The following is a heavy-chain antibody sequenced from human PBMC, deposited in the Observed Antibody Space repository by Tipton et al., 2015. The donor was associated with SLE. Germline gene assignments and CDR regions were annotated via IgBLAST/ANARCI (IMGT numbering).Heavy chain of an antibody. Sequence: GSLRLSCAASGFTVSTNYMSWVRQAPGEGLEWVSVIYSGGGTYYADSVKGRFIISRDNSKNTLSLQMNSLRPDDTAVYLCAKGGPQLDFWGQGTLVTVSS. CDR1: GFTVSTNY. V-gene: IGHV3-53*05. J-gene: IGHJ4*02. D-gene: IGHD1-1*01. CDR2: IYSGGGT. CDR3: AKGGPQLDF.